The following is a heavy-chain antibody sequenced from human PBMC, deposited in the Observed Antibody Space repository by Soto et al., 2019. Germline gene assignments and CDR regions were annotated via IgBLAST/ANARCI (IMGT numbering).Heavy chain of an antibody. CDR3: ARVGTGTTLDY. J-gene: IGHJ4*02. Sequence: SETLSLTCTVSAGSISSYYWSWIRQPPGKGLEWIGYIYYSGSTNYNPSLKSRVTISVDTSKNQFSLKLSSVTAADTAVYYCARVGTGTTLDYWGQGTLVTVSS. CDR2: IYYSGST. V-gene: IGHV4-59*01. D-gene: IGHD1-1*01. CDR1: AGSISSYY.